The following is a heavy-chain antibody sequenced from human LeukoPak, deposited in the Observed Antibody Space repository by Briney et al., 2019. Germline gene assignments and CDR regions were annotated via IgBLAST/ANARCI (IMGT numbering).Heavy chain of an antibody. Sequence: GGSLRLSCAASGFTFIQYWMSWVRQAPGNGRERGAKIKQDGSERQDGSEKNYVDSVKGRFTISRDNAKNSLYLQMNSLRAEDTAVYYCARSGRGVDSFYFYMDVWGKGTTVTVSS. CDR2: IKQDGSERQDGSEK. J-gene: IGHJ6*03. CDR1: GFTFIQYW. CDR3: ARSGRGVDSFYFYMDV. V-gene: IGHV3-7*01. D-gene: IGHD3-10*01.